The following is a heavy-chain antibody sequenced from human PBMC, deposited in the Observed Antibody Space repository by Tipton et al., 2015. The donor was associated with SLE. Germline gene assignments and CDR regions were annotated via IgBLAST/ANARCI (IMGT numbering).Heavy chain of an antibody. CDR3: ARGRNHAFDV. V-gene: IGHV4-61*02. Sequence: TLSLTCTVSGGSMGSGSYYWSWIRQPAGKGLEWIGRISTSGSTKYNPSLKSRVTISVDTSKNQVSLHLSSVTPEDTAVYYCARGRNHAFDVWGQGTMVTVSS. CDR2: ISTSGST. CDR1: GGSMGSGSYY. J-gene: IGHJ3*01.